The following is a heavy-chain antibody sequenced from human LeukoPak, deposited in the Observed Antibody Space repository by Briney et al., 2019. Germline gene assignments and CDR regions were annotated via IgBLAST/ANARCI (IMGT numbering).Heavy chain of an antibody. CDR1: GGSLSDDY. J-gene: IGHJ6*03. D-gene: IGHD5-18*01. V-gene: IGHV4-59*08. CDR3: ARRRPAPMVNLEEDVQYYMDV. CDR2: INYGEST. Sequence: SETLSLTCSVSGGSLSDDYWSWLRQPPGKALEWIGYINYGESTNYNPSLKSRVTMSVDTSKNQFSLNLNSVSAADTAVYYCARRRPAPMVNLEEDVQYYMDVWGSGTTVTVSS.